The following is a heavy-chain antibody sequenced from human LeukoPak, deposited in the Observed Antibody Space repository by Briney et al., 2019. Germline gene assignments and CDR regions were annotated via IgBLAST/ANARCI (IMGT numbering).Heavy chain of an antibody. D-gene: IGHD6-13*01. V-gene: IGHV4-4*07. CDR3: ARRGKRAAAAPRWFDP. J-gene: IGHJ5*02. CDR1: GGSISYYY. Sequence: SETLSLTCTVSGGSISYYYWNWIRQPAGKGLEWIGSIYCSGSTYYNPSLKSRVTISVDTSKNQFSLKLSSVTAADTAVYYCARRGKRAAAAPRWFDPWGQGTLVTVSS. CDR2: IYCSGST.